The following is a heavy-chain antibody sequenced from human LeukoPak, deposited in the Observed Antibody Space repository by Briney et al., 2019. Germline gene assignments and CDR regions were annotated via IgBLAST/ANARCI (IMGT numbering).Heavy chain of an antibody. Sequence: QSGGSLRLSCAASGFTFSSYSMNWVRQAPGKGLEWVSYISSSSSTIYYADSVKGRFTISRDNAKNSLYLQMNSLRAEDTAVYYCARGGWPDDYWGQGTLVTVSS. CDR3: ARGGWPDDY. D-gene: IGHD5-24*01. CDR1: GFTFSSYS. CDR2: ISSSSSTI. V-gene: IGHV3-48*01. J-gene: IGHJ4*02.